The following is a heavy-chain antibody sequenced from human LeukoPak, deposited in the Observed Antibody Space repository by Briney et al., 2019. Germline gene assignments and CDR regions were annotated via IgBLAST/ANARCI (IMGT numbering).Heavy chain of an antibody. CDR2: ISSSGSTI. CDR1: GFTFSDYY. D-gene: IGHD6-19*01. Sequence: GGSLRLSRAASGFTFSDYYMSWIRQAPGKGLEWVSYISSSGSTIYYADSVKGRFTISRDNAKNSLYLQMNSLRAEDTAVYYCAREVQQWLGYYFDYWGQGTLVTVSS. V-gene: IGHV3-11*04. CDR3: AREVQQWLGYYFDY. J-gene: IGHJ4*02.